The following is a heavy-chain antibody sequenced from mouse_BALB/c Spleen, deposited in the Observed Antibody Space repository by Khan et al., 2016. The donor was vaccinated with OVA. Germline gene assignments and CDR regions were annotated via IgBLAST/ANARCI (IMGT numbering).Heavy chain of an antibody. CDR1: GYSITSGYG. CDR2: ISYSGST. CDR3: ARTARIKY. D-gene: IGHD1-2*01. Sequence: VQLQESGPGLVKPSQSLSLTCTVTGYSITSGYGWNWIRQFPGNKLEWMGYISYSGSTNYNPSLKSRISITRDTTKNQFFLQLNSVTTEDTATYYCARTARIKYWGQGTTLTVSS. V-gene: IGHV3-2*02. J-gene: IGHJ2*01.